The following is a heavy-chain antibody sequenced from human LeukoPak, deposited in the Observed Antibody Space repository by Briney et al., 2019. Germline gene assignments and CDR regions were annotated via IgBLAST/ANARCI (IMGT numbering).Heavy chain of an antibody. V-gene: IGHV5-51*01. J-gene: IGHJ3*02. CDR2: IYPGDSDT. CDR1: GYSFTSYW. Sequence: GESLEISCKGSGYSFTSYWIGWVRQMPGKGLEWMGIIYPGDSDTRYSPSFQGQVTISADKSISTAYLQWSSLKASDTAMYYCARPTYYYDSSGYWNAFDIWGQGTMVTVSS. D-gene: IGHD3-22*01. CDR3: ARPTYYYDSSGYWNAFDI.